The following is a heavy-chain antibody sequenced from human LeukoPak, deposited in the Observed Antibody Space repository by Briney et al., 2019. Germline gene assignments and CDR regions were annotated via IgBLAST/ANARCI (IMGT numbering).Heavy chain of an antibody. V-gene: IGHV3-7*01. CDR1: GFTFSSYW. Sequence: GGSLRPSCAASGFTFSSYWMTWIRQAPGKGLEWVANIKQDGSEKYYVDAVKGRFTISRDNAKNSLYLQMNSLRAEDTAVYYCARDTGGGYSCYDCWGQGTLVTVSS. D-gene: IGHD5-18*01. CDR3: ARDTGGGYSCYDC. J-gene: IGHJ4*02. CDR2: IKQDGSEK.